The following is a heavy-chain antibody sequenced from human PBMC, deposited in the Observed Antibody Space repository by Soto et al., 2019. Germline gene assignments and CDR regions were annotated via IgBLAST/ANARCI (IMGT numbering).Heavy chain of an antibody. CDR2: IYWEDDK. V-gene: IGHV2-5*02. CDR1: GFSLSTSGVG. D-gene: IGHD2-21*02. J-gene: IGHJ6*02. CDR3: AQSRWGGDCLQSYASHYYYGMDV. Sequence: QITLKESGPTLVKPTQTLTLTCSFSGFSLSTSGVGVGWIRQPPGKALEWLALIYWEDDKRSSPSLRSSLTVTKDTSKNQVVLIMTNRAPVDTATYYCAQSRWGGDCLQSYASHYYYGMDVWGQGTTVTVSS.